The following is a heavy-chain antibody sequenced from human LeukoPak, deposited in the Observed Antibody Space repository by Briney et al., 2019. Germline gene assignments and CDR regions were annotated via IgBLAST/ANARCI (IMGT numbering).Heavy chain of an antibody. CDR2: INPNSGGT. Sequence: ASVKVSCKASGYTFTSYGISWVRQAPGQGLEWMGWINPNSGGTNYAQKFQGRVTMTRDTSISTAYMELSRLRSDDTAVYYCARALGYGGNNDAFDIWGQGTMVTVSS. D-gene: IGHD4-23*01. V-gene: IGHV1-2*02. J-gene: IGHJ3*02. CDR3: ARALGYGGNNDAFDI. CDR1: GYTFTSYG.